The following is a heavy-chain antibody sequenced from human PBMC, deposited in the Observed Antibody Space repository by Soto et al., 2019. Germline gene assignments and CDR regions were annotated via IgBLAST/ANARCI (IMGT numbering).Heavy chain of an antibody. CDR2: ISHDGGAK. Sequence: QVQLVESGGGVVQPGRSLRLSCAASGFTFSTTGMHWVRQAPGKGLEWVAMISHDGGAKYYEDSVKGRFTISRDTSNNTLYLQMNSLRPEDTAVYHCAKDLYGAGWYNYFDPWGQGTLVTVSS. CDR3: AKDLYGAGWYNYFDP. V-gene: IGHV3-30*18. D-gene: IGHD6-19*01. J-gene: IGHJ5*02. CDR1: GFTFSTTG.